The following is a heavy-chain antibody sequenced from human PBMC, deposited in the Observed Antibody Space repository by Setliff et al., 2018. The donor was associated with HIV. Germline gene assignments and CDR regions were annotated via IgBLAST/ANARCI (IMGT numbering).Heavy chain of an antibody. CDR2: INHSGGT. Sequence: SETLSLTCAVYGGSFSAYYWNWIRQPPGKGLEWIGEINHSGGTNYNPSLKSRVTISVDTSKNQFSLKLSSVTAADTAMYYCGRVPLLGANWFDPWGQGTLVTVSS. CDR1: GGSFSAYY. V-gene: IGHV4-34*01. CDR3: GRVPLLGANWFDP. J-gene: IGHJ5*02.